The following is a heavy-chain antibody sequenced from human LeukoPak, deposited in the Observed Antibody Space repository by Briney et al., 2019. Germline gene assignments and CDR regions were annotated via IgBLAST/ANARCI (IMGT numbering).Heavy chain of an antibody. CDR1: GFTFSSYA. D-gene: IGHD3-22*01. CDR3: AKVTVSSYYDSSGYLEAYYFDY. Sequence: PGGSLRLSCAASGFTFSSYAMSWVRQAPGKGLEWFSAISGSGGSTYYADSVKGRFTISRDNSKNTLYLQMNSLRAEDTAVYYCAKVTVSSYYDSSGYLEAYYFDYWGQGTLVTVSS. CDR2: ISGSGGST. J-gene: IGHJ4*02. V-gene: IGHV3-23*01.